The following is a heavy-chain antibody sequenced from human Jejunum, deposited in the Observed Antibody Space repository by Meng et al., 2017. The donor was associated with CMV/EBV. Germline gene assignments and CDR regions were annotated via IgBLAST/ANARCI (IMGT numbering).Heavy chain of an antibody. J-gene: IGHJ5*02. Sequence: CTVSGGSISSYYGSWLRQPPGKGLEWSGYIYYSGSTNYNPSLKSRVTISVDTSKNQFSLKLSAVTAADTAVYYCARNKAGNWFDPWGQGTMVTVSS. CDR2: IYYSGST. D-gene: IGHD1/OR15-1a*01. CDR3: ARNKAGNWFDP. CDR1: GGSISSYY. V-gene: IGHV4-59*01.